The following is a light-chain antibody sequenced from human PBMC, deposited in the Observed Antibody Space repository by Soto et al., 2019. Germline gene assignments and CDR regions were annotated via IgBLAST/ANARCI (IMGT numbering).Light chain of an antibody. J-gene: IGKJ4*01. V-gene: IGKV3-11*01. CDR3: QKRSKWNPIT. Sequence: EIVLTQSPATLSLSPGERATLSCRASQSVSSYLAWYQQKPGQAPRLLIYDASNRATGIPARFSGSGSGTDFTLTISSLEPEDFAVYYCQKRSKWNPITFGGGTKVEIK. CDR2: DAS. CDR1: QSVSSY.